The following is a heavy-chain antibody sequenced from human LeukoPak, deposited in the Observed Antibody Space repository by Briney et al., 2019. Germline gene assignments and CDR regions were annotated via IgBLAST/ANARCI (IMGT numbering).Heavy chain of an antibody. CDR2: IIPIFVTA. Sequence: SVKVSCKASGGTFSSYAISWVRQAPGQGLEWMGRIIPIFVTANYAQKFQGRVTITTDESTSTAYMELSSLRSEDTAVYYCASGVRGRGMDVWGKGTTVTVSS. D-gene: IGHD3-10*01. J-gene: IGHJ6*03. CDR3: ASGVRGRGMDV. CDR1: GGTFSSYA. V-gene: IGHV1-69*05.